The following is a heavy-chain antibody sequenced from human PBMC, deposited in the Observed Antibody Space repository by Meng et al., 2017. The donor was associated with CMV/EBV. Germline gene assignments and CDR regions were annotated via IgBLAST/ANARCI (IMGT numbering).Heavy chain of an antibody. V-gene: IGHV3-53*01. J-gene: IGHJ4*02. CDR3: ATTYYYGSGSYYTFDY. D-gene: IGHD3-10*01. CDR2: IYSGGST. CDR1: GFTVSSHY. Sequence: GESLKISCAASGFTVSSHYMSWVRQAPGKGLEWVSVIYSGGSTYYADSVKGRFTISRDNSKNTLYLQMNSLRAEDTAVYYCATTYYYGSGSYYTFDYWGQGTLVTVSS.